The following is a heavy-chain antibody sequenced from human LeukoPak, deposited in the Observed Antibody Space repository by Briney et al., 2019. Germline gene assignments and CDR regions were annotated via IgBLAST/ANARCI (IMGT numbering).Heavy chain of an antibody. D-gene: IGHD6-13*01. CDR2: MNPNSGNT. V-gene: IGHV1-8*01. CDR3: ARIAAAGNRRLNY. J-gene: IGHJ4*02. CDR1: GYTFTSYD. Sequence: ASVTVSCKASGYTFTSYDINWVRQATGQGLEWMGWMNPNSGNTGYAQKFQGRITMTRNTSISTAYMELSSLTSEDTAVYYCARIAAAGNRRLNYWGQGTLVTVSS.